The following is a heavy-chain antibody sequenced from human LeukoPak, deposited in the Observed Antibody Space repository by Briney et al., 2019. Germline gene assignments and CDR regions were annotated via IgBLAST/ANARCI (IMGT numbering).Heavy chain of an antibody. V-gene: IGHV3-23*01. CDR1: GFTFSTYA. CDR2: ISGSGAGT. Sequence: HPGGSLRLSCAASGFTFSTYAMSWVRQAPGKGLEWVSVISGSGAGTYYADSVKGRFTISRDNSKNTVYLQMNSLRVEDTAVYYCAKSLYGGCDYWGQGTVVTVSS. CDR3: AKSLYGGCDY. D-gene: IGHD3-16*02. J-gene: IGHJ4*02.